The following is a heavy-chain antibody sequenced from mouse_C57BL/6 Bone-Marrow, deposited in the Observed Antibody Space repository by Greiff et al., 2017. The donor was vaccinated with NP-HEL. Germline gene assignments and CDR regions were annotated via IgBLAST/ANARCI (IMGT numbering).Heavy chain of an antibody. CDR1: GFSLTSYG. CDR2: IWSGGST. D-gene: IGHD1-1*01. Sequence: QVQLKESGPGLVQPSQSLSITCTVSGFSLTSYGVHWVRQSPGKGLEWLGVIWSGGSTDYNAAFISRLSISKDNSKSQVFFKMNSLQADDTAIYYCARIPYYGSSHWYFDVWGTGTTVTVSS. CDR3: ARIPYYGSSHWYFDV. V-gene: IGHV2-2*01. J-gene: IGHJ1*03.